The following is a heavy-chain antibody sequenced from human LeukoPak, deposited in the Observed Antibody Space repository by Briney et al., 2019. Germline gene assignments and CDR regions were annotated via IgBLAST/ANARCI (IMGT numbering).Heavy chain of an antibody. J-gene: IGHJ4*02. CDR3: ARPSIAAAGISFDY. CDR1: GYTFTSYA. D-gene: IGHD6-13*01. Sequence: GASVKVSCKASGYTFTSYAMHWVRQAPGQRLEWMGWFNAGNGNTKYSQKFQGRVTITRDTSASTAYMELSSLRSEDTAVYYCARPSIAAAGISFDYWGQGTLVTVSS. V-gene: IGHV1-3*01. CDR2: FNAGNGNT.